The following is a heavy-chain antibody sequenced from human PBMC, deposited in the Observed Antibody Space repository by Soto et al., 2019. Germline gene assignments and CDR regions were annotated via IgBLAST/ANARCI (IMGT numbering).Heavy chain of an antibody. J-gene: IGHJ5*02. CDR3: VRGRGYGAS. Sequence: EVQLVESGGGLVQPGGSLRLSCAASGFTFSNYWMHWVRQGPGKGLVWVSRIGGDGSTTTYADSVKGRFTISRDNAKNTLYWQMNSLRAEDAALYYCVRGRGYGASWGQGTLVIVSS. CDR2: IGGDGSTT. D-gene: IGHD5-12*01. V-gene: IGHV3-74*01. CDR1: GFTFSNYW.